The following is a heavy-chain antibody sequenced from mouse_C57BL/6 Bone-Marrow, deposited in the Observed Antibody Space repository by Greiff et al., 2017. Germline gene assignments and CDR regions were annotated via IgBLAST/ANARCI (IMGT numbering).Heavy chain of an antibody. CDR1: GFTFSDYG. V-gene: IGHV5-17*01. Sequence: DVKLVESGGGLVKPGGSLKLSCAASGFTFSDYGMHWVRQAPEKGLEWVAYISSGSSTIYYADTVKGRFTISRDNAKNTLFLQMNSLRSEDTAMYYCARQGYYFDYWGQGTTLTVSS. CDR2: ISSGSSTI. CDR3: ARQGYYFDY. J-gene: IGHJ2*01.